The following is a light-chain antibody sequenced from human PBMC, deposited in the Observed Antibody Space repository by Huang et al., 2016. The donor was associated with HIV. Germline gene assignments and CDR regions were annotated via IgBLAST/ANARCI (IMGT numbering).Light chain of an antibody. J-gene: IGKJ1*01. CDR2: DAS. CDR1: QSVSGN. Sequence: EIVMTQSPAILSVSPGGRATLSCRASQSVSGNLAWYKQQPGQAPRLLIYDASTRANGIPARFSGSGSGTEFTLTINSLQSEDFAVYYCQQYENWPRTFGQGTKVEIK. CDR3: QQYENWPRT. V-gene: IGKV3-15*01.